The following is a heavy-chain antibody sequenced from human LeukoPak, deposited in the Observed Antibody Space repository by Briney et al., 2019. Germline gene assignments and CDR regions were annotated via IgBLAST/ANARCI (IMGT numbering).Heavy chain of an antibody. CDR1: GASISSYY. CDR3: ARFPGGAEYRHYYYMDV. CDR2: IYYSETT. Sequence: SETLSLTCTVSGASISSYYWNWIRQPPGKGLEWIGYIYYSETTNYNPSFKSRVTVSVDTSKNQFSLKLSSVTAADTAVYYCARFPGGAEYRHYYYMDVWGKGTTVTVSS. D-gene: IGHD1-14*01. V-gene: IGHV4-59*01. J-gene: IGHJ6*03.